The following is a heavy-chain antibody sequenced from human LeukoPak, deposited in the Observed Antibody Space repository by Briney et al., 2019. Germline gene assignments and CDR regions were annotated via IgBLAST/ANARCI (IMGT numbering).Heavy chain of an antibody. D-gene: IGHD6-6*01. Sequence: GGSLRLSCAASGFTFSNFWMHWVRQAPGKGLVWVALIYGDGSFTRYADSVKGRFTISRDNAKNTVYLQINSLRAEDTAVYYCARSSYSSSSSVWGQGTMVTVSS. CDR2: IYGDGSFT. V-gene: IGHV3-74*01. CDR1: GFTFSNFW. CDR3: ARSSYSSSSSV. J-gene: IGHJ3*01.